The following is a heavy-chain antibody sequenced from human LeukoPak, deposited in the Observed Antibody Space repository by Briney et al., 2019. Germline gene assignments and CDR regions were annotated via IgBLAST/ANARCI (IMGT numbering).Heavy chain of an antibody. CDR1: GFSFSGYW. CDR3: AREKGYSSSWYVD. Sequence: PGGSLRLSCVASGFSFSGYWMTWVRQAPGKGLEWVSSISSSSSYIYYADSVKGRFTISRDNAKNSLYLQMNSLRAEDTAVYYCAREKGYSSSWYVDWGQGTLVTVSS. D-gene: IGHD6-13*01. J-gene: IGHJ4*02. CDR2: ISSSSSYI. V-gene: IGHV3-21*01.